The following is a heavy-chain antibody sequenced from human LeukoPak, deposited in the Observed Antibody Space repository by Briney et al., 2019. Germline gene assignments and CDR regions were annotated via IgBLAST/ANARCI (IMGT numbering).Heavy chain of an antibody. J-gene: IGHJ6*02. D-gene: IGHD6-19*01. CDR3: ARGPLTTVLQWLVEDHYYYYYGMDV. CDR2: MNPNSGNT. V-gene: IGHV1-8*01. CDR1: GYTFTSYD. Sequence: GASVKVSCKASGYTFTSYDINWVRQATGQGLEWMGWMNPNSGNTGYAQRFQGRVTMTRNTSISTAYMELSSLRSEDTAVYYCARGPLTTVLQWLVEDHYYYYYGMDVWGQGTTVTVSS.